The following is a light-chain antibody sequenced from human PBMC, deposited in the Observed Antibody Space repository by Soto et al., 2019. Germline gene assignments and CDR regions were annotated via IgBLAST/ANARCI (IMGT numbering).Light chain of an antibody. Sequence: PPPASHSVGDGRNIPVRYSQSNSRLLAWYKRKPGKDPKLLIYDVSRLESGVPSRFSGSGSGTEFTLITSRLQPDFFASYYCQQYIWYSFGQGTKVDIK. CDR1: QSNSRL. CDR2: DVS. CDR3: QQYIWYS. V-gene: IGKV1-5*01. J-gene: IGKJ1*01.